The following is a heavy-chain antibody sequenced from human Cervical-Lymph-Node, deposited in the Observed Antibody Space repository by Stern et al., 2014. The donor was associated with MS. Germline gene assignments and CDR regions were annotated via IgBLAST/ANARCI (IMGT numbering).Heavy chain of an antibody. V-gene: IGHV3-74*01. Sequence: EVQLVESGGGLVQPGGSLRLSCVASGFTFRNYWMHWVRQGPGKGLVWVTRINRDGTTIHHAESVKGRFTISRDNAKNTLYLQMNSLRVEDTAVYYCTKDTYGPEDYWGQGTSVTVSS. D-gene: IGHD3-10*01. CDR2: INRDGTTI. J-gene: IGHJ4*02. CDR1: GFTFRNYW. CDR3: TKDTYGPEDY.